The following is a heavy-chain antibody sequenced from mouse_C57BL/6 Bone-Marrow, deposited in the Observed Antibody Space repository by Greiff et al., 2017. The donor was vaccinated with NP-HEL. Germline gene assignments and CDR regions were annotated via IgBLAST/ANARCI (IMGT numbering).Heavy chain of an antibody. J-gene: IGHJ2*01. V-gene: IGHV14-4*01. D-gene: IGHD1-1*01. CDR2: IDPENGDT. CDR1: GFNIKDDY. Sequence: EVQLQQSGAELVRPGASVKLSCTASGFNIKDDYMHWVKQRPEQGLEWIGWIDPENGDTEYASKFQGKATITADTSSNTAYLQLSSLTSEDTAVYYCTAYYDSWDYWGQGTTLTVSS. CDR3: TAYYDSWDY.